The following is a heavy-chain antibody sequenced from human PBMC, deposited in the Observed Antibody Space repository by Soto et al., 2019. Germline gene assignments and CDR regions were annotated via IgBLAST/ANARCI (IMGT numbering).Heavy chain of an antibody. V-gene: IGHV1-18*01. J-gene: IGHJ4*02. D-gene: IGHD3-22*01. Sequence: ASVKACSKDSRDAFASCGSRWVRQSPEQGLEWMGWISAYNGNTNYAQKLQGRVTMTTDTSTSTAYMELRSLRSDDTAVYYCARVSLDYYDSSGYYARDYWGQGTLVTAS. CDR3: ARVSLDYYDSSGYYARDY. CDR1: RDAFASCG. CDR2: ISAYNGNT.